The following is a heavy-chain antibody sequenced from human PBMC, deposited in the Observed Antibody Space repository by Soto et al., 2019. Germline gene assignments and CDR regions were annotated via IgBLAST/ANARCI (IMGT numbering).Heavy chain of an antibody. D-gene: IGHD2-2*01. J-gene: IGHJ6*03. CDR2: ISYDGSNR. Sequence: QVQLVESGGGVVQPGRSVRLSCAASGFTFSSFGMHWVRQAPGKGLEWVAIISYDGSNRYYGDSAKGRITISRDNSKKTVYLEMNSLRVEDTAVYYCAKGGVPAGMPGYYYMDVWGKGIAVNISS. CDR1: GFTFSSFG. V-gene: IGHV3-30*18. CDR3: AKGGVPAGMPGYYYMDV.